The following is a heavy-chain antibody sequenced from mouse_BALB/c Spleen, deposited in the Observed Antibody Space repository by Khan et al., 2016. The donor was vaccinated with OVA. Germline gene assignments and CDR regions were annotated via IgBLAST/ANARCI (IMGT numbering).Heavy chain of an antibody. D-gene: IGHD2-1*01. CDR2: ISSGSSTI. V-gene: IGHV5-17*02. Sequence: EVHLVESGGGLVQPGGSRKLSCAASGFTFSNFGMHWVCQAPKKGLEWVAYISSGSSTIYYVDTVKGRFTISRDNPKNTLFLQMTSLRSEDTAIYYCARPGGNFHWYFDVWGAGTSVTVSS. J-gene: IGHJ1*01. CDR1: GFTFSNFG. CDR3: ARPGGNFHWYFDV.